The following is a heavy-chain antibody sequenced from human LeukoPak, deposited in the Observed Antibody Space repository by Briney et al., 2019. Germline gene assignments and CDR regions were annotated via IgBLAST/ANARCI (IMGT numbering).Heavy chain of an antibody. Sequence: GGSLRLSCAASGFTFSSYEMNWVRQAPGKGMEWVSYISSSGSTIYYADAVKGRFTISRDNAKKSLYLQMNSLRAEDTAVYYCARGPHGYGGYDSPLDYWGQGTLVTVSS. V-gene: IGHV3-48*03. J-gene: IGHJ4*02. CDR1: GFTFSSYE. CDR2: ISSSGSTI. D-gene: IGHD5-12*01. CDR3: ARGPHGYGGYDSPLDY.